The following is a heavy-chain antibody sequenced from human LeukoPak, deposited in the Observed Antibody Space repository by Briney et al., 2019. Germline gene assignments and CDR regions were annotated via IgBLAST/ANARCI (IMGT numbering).Heavy chain of an antibody. Sequence: AETLCLTSTVSVGSIRSYYSRWIRRPSGKGREGIPHSYTSGSTNYNPSLKSRVTMSVDTSNNPYSLKLSSVTAADTAVYYCARDSGYPPFDYWGQGTLVTVSS. D-gene: IGHD3-22*01. V-gene: IGHV4-4*07. J-gene: IGHJ4*02. CDR2: SYTSGST. CDR1: VGSIRSYY. CDR3: ARDSGYPPFDY.